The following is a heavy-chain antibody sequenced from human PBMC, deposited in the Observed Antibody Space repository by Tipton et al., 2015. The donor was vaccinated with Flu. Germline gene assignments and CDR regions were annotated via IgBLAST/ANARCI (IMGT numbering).Heavy chain of an antibody. CDR3: AKELTYSSSWRTFDY. CDR2: IGGSGGIT. Sequence: SLRLSCAASGFSFSNYGMSWVRQAPGKGLEWVSGIGGSGGITYYADSVKGRFTISSDNSKNTVYLQMNSLRAEDTAVYFCAKELTYSSSWRTFDYWGQGTLVTVSS. CDR1: GFSFSNYG. V-gene: IGHV3-23*01. D-gene: IGHD6-13*01. J-gene: IGHJ4*02.